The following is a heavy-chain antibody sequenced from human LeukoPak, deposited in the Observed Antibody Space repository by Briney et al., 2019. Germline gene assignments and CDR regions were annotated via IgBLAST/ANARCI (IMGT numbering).Heavy chain of an antibody. V-gene: IGHV3-30*18. J-gene: IGHJ6*03. CDR3: AKGTYYYYMDV. Sequence: SGGSLRLSCGGSGFIFNNYGMHWVRQAPGKGLEWVAVISYDGSNKYYADSVKGRFTISRDNSKNTLYLQMNSLRAEDTAVYYCAKGTYYYYMDVWGKGTTVTVSS. CDR2: ISYDGSNK. CDR1: GFIFNNYG.